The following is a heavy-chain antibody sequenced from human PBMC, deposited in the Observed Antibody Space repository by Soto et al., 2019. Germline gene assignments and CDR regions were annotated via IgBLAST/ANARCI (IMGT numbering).Heavy chain of an antibody. CDR1: GFIFNEYG. D-gene: IGHD2-2*01. CDR2: IWYDGSNK. Sequence: PGGSLRLSCAASGFIFNEYGMHWVRQAPGKGLEWVAVIWYDGSNKYYADSVKGRFTFSRDNSKNTMSLQMNSLRVEDTAVYYCARWGCSSTSCYRNWFDPWGQGTLVTVSS. J-gene: IGHJ5*02. CDR3: ARWGCSSTSCYRNWFDP. V-gene: IGHV3-33*03.